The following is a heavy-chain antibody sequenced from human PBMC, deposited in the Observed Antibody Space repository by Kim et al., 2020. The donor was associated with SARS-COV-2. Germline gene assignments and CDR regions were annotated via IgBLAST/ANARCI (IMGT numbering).Heavy chain of an antibody. J-gene: IGHJ6*02. D-gene: IGHD3-10*01. CDR3: AKESGSGSYYAWTYYYYGMDV. V-gene: IGHV3-30*18. Sequence: GGSLRLSCAASGFTFSSYGMHWVRQAPGKGLEWVAVISYDGSNKYSADSVKGRFTISRDNSKNTLYLQMNSLRAEDTAVYYCAKESGSGSYYAWTYYYYGMDVWGQGTTVTVSS. CDR1: GFTFSSYG. CDR2: ISYDGSNK.